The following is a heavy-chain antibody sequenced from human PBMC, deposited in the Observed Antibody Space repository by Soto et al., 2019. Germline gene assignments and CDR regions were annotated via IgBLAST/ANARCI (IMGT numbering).Heavy chain of an antibody. J-gene: IGHJ5*02. V-gene: IGHV3-21*01. CDR2: ISSSSSYI. Sequence: GGSLKLSCAASGFTFSSNSMNWVRQAPGKGLEWVSSISSSSSYIYYADSVKGRFTISRDNAKNSLYLQMNSLRAEDTAVYYCARGPTDYDFWSGYYRYNWFDPWGQGTLVTVSS. CDR1: GFTFSSNS. CDR3: ARGPTDYDFWSGYYRYNWFDP. D-gene: IGHD3-3*01.